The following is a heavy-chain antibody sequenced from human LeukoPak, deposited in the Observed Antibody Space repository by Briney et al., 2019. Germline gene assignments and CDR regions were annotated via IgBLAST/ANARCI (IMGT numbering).Heavy chain of an antibody. CDR2: ISYDGSKK. V-gene: IGHV3-30*04. CDR1: GFTFNSYA. J-gene: IGHJ4*02. Sequence: GGSLRLSCAASGFTFNSYAIHWVRQAPGKGLEWVAVISYDGSKKFYAHSVKGRFTISRDNSKNTLYLHMNSLRAEGTAVYYCARDSPYSGNYSPIDYWGQGTLVTVSS. D-gene: IGHD1-26*01. CDR3: ARDSPYSGNYSPIDY.